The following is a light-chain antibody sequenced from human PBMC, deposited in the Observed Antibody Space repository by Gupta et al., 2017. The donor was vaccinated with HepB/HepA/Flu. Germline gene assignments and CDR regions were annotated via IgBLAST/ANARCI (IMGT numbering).Light chain of an antibody. CDR3: ETWDSKTWV. V-gene: IGLV4-60*03. J-gene: IGLJ3*02. CDR1: SRHSNYI. CDR2: VEGSGSY. Sequence: QPVLTHSSSASASLGSSVKLTCTLSSRHSNYIIAWQQQQPGKAPRYLMKVEGSGSYNKGSGVRVCFSGSSSGADRYLTISNLQAEDEDDYYCETWDSKTWVFGGGTKLTVL.